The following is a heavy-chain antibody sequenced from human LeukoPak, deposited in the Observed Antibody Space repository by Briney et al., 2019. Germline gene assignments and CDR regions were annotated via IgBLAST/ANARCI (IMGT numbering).Heavy chain of an antibody. V-gene: IGHV3-30-3*01. CDR3: ARDYGDSYYFDY. J-gene: IGHJ4*02. Sequence: GRSLRLSCAASGFTFSSYAMHWVRQAPGEGLEWVAVISYDGSNKYYADSVKGRFTISRDNSKNTLYLQMNSLRAEDTAVYYCARDYGDSYYFDYWGQGTLVTVSS. D-gene: IGHD4-17*01. CDR1: GFTFSSYA. CDR2: ISYDGSNK.